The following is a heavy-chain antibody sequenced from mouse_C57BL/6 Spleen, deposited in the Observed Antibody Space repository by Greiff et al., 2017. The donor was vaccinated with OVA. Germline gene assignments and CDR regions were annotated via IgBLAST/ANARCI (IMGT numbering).Heavy chain of an antibody. Sequence: EVKLVESGEGLVKPGGSLKLSCAASGFTFSSYAMSWVRQTPEKRLEWVAYISSGGDYIYYADTVKGRFTISRDNARNTLYLQMSSLKSKDTAMYYCTSNWAWFAYWGQGTLVTVSA. J-gene: IGHJ3*01. D-gene: IGHD4-1*01. V-gene: IGHV5-9-1*02. CDR3: TSNWAWFAY. CDR1: GFTFSSYA. CDR2: ISSGGDYI.